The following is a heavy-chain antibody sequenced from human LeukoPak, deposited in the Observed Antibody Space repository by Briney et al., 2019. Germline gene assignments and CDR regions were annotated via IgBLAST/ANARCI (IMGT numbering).Heavy chain of an antibody. V-gene: IGHV3-33*01. CDR2: IWYDGSNK. D-gene: IGHD1-1*01. J-gene: IGHJ4*02. CDR1: GFTFSSYG. Sequence: GGSLRFSGAASGFTFSSYGMHWVRQAPGKGLEGVAVIWYDGSNKDYADSVKGRFTISRDNSKNTLDLKMNSLRAEDTAVYYCARVPGYHYYFDDWGQGTLVTVSS. CDR3: ARVPGYHYYFDD.